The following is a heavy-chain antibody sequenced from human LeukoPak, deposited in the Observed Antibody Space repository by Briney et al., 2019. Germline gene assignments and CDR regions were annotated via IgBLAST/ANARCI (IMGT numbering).Heavy chain of an antibody. CDR2: IKSKTGGGTT. Sequence: GSLRLSCAASGFTFSNAWMSWVRQAPGKGLEWVGRIKSKTGGGTTDYAAPVKGRFTISRDDSKNTLYLQMNSLKTEDTAVYYCTTASPEYFQHWGQGTLVTVSS. CDR1: GFTFSNAW. J-gene: IGHJ1*01. D-gene: IGHD1-14*01. V-gene: IGHV3-15*01. CDR3: TTASPEYFQH.